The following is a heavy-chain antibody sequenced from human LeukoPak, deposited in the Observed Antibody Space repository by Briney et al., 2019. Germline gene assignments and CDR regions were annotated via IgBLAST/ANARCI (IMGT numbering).Heavy chain of an antibody. J-gene: IGHJ4*02. V-gene: IGHV3-33*01. CDR1: GFTFSSFG. Sequence: GGSLRLSCAASGFTFSSFGMHWVRQAPGKGLEWVAIIWYDGSNKYYADSVKGRFTISRDNSKNTLYLQMNSLRDEDTAVYYCARDHYDSAEFDYWGQGTLVTVSS. D-gene: IGHD3-22*01. CDR3: ARDHYDSAEFDY. CDR2: IWYDGSNK.